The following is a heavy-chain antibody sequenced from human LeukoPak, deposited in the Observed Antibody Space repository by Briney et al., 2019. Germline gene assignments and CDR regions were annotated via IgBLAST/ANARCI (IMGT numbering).Heavy chain of an antibody. V-gene: IGHV3-11*04. J-gene: IGHJ4*02. CDR3: SRLRGYSYGYGDY. CDR2: ISSSGSTI. D-gene: IGHD5-18*01. CDR1: GFTFSDYA. Sequence: GGSLRLSCATSGFTFSDYAMGWVRQAPGKGLEWVSYISSSGSTIDYADSVKGRFTISRDNAKNSLFLQMNSLRAEDTAVYYCSRLRGYSYGYGDYWGQGTLVTVSS.